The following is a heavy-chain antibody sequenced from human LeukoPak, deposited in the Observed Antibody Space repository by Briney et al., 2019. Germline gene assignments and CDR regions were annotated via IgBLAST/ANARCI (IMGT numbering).Heavy chain of an antibody. D-gene: IGHD4-17*01. CDR1: GGTFSSYA. CDR2: IIPIFGTA. V-gene: IGHV1-69*05. J-gene: IGHJ5*02. CDR3: AREGPIGATVTPWEGFDP. Sequence: GASVKVSCKASGGTFSSYAISWVRQAPGQGLEWMGRIIPIFGTANYAQKFQGRATITTDESTSTAYMELSSLRSEDTAVYYCAREGPIGATVTPWEGFDPWGQGTLVTVSS.